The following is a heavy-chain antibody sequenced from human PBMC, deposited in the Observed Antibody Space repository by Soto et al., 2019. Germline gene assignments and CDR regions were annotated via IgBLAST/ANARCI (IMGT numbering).Heavy chain of an antibody. CDR2: IYIYSSGGGTP. V-gene: IGHV4-4*07. D-gene: IGHD3-10*01. J-gene: IGHJ5*01. Sequence: QVQLQESGPGLVKPSETLSLTCTVSGGSISNDYWSWIRQPAGKGLEWIGRIYIYSSGGGTPKYSPSLNSRVTMSGDTSTNQFSLNLSSVTAADTAVYYCVRGPGSYNWFDSWGQGTLVTVSS. CDR1: GGSISNDY. CDR3: VRGPGSYNWFDS.